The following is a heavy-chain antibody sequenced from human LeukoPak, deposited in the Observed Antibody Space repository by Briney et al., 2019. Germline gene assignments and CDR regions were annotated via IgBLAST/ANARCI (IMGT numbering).Heavy chain of an antibody. CDR2: IKEDGSQT. CDR1: GFTLSTYW. J-gene: IGHJ4*02. V-gene: IGHV3-7*01. D-gene: IGHD3-22*01. Sequence: GGSLRLSCAASGFTLSTYWMTWVRQAPGKGLEWVANIKEDGSQTKYADSFLGRFTVSRDNSKNSLFLQMNSLRVEDTAVYYCVRDYPVVNPYWGQGTRVTVSS. CDR3: VRDYPVVNPY.